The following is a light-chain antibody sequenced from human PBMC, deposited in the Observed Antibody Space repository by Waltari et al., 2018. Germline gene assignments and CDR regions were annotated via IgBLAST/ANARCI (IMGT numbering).Light chain of an antibody. Sequence: EIELTQSPATLSLSPGQRATLSCRASQNSNTYLAWYQQKPGQAPRLLIYDASSRATGIPARFSGSGSGTDFTLTISSLEPEDFAVYYCQQRSNWPPPTFGGGTKVDI. V-gene: IGKV3-11*01. J-gene: IGKJ4*01. CDR3: QQRSNWPPPT. CDR1: QNSNTY. CDR2: DAS.